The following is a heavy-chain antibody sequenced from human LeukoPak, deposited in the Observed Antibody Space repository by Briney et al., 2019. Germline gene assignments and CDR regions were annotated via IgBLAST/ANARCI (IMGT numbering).Heavy chain of an antibody. CDR3: ARVGINANQLRDGFDI. Sequence: GGSLRLSCAASGFTFSSYAMSWVRQAPGKGLEWVSAISGSGGSTYYADSVKGRFTISRDNAKNSLYLQMNSLRAEDTAVYYCARVGINANQLRDGFDIWGQGTMVTVSS. D-gene: IGHD2-2*01. V-gene: IGHV3-23*01. CDR2: ISGSGGST. CDR1: GFTFSSYA. J-gene: IGHJ3*02.